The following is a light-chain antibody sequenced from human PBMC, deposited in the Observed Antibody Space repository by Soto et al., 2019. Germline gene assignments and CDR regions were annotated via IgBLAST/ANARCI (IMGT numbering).Light chain of an antibody. CDR1: QSVLYSANNKNY. Sequence: DIVMTQSPDSLAVSLGERATINCKSSQSVLYSANNKNYLAWYQHKPGQPPKLLIYWASTRESGVPDRFSGSGSGTDFTLTISSLQAEDVAVYYCQQRSSCPLTFGGGTKVEIK. CDR3: QQRSSCPLT. J-gene: IGKJ4*01. CDR2: WAS. V-gene: IGKV4-1*01.